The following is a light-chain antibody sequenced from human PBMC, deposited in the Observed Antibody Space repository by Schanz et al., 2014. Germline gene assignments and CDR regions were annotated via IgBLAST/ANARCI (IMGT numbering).Light chain of an antibody. V-gene: IGLV2-14*01. Sequence: QSALTQPASVSGSPGQSITISCTGTSSDVGAYKYVSWFQQDPGKAPKVIISDVSDRPSGVSDRFSGSKSGNTASLTISGLQAEDEADYYCSSYRRTAAVAVFGTGTKLTVL. CDR1: SSDVGAYKY. J-gene: IGLJ1*01. CDR3: SSYRRTAAVAV. CDR2: DVS.